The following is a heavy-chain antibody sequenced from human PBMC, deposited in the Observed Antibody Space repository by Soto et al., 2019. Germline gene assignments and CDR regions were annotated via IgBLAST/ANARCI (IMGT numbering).Heavy chain of an antibody. CDR1: GYTLTGYY. J-gene: IGHJ6*02. V-gene: IGHV1-2*04. Sequence: ASVKVSCKASGYTLTGYYMHWVRQAPGQGLEWMGWINHNSGGTNYAQKFQGWVTMTRDTSISTAYMELSRLRSDHTAVYYCARATREPPIFGVDYYYYYYGMDVWGQGTTVTVSS. CDR2: INHNSGGT. CDR3: ARATREPPIFGVDYYYYYYGMDV. D-gene: IGHD3-3*02.